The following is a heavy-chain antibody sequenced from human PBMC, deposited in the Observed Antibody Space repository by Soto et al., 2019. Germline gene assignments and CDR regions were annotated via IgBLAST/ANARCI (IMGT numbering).Heavy chain of an antibody. CDR3: SRGERVYYAYYVMDV. Sequence: QVQLVQSGAEVKKPGASVKVSCKASGYNFTMYAMIWVRQAPGQRPEWMGGINTGNGNTKYSTKLQGRVTITRDTAASTAYMELSRLKSEDTAVYYCSRGERVYYAYYVMDVWGQGSTVTVSS. CDR2: INTGNGNT. V-gene: IGHV1-3*04. J-gene: IGHJ6*02. CDR1: GYNFTMYA. D-gene: IGHD3-3*01.